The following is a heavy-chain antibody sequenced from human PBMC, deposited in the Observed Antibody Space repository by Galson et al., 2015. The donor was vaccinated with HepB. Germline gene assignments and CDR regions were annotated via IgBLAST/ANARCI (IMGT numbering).Heavy chain of an antibody. CDR1: GFPFGNYA. Sequence: SLRLSCAGSGFPFGNYAMSWFRQAPGKGLEWLGYIKSKTFGGTTQYAASVRGRFTISRDDSASLAYLQMNNLRIEDTVMYYCTLGGAAAYWGQGTLVTVSS. J-gene: IGHJ4*02. V-gene: IGHV3-49*03. D-gene: IGHD2-15*01. CDR2: IKSKTFGGTT. CDR3: TLGGAAAY.